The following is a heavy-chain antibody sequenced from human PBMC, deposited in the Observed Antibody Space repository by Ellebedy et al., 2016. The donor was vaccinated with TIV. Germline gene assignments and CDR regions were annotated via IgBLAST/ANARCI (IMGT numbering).Heavy chain of an antibody. V-gene: IGHV4-59*08. Sequence: SETLSLTXTVSGGSISSYYWSWIRQPPGKGLEWIGYIYYSGSTNYNPSLKSRVTISVDTSKNQVSLRLSSLTAADTAVYYCARAHYGSGANWYFDLWGRGTLVTVSS. D-gene: IGHD3-10*01. J-gene: IGHJ2*01. CDR1: GGSISSYY. CDR3: ARAHYGSGANWYFDL. CDR2: IYYSGST.